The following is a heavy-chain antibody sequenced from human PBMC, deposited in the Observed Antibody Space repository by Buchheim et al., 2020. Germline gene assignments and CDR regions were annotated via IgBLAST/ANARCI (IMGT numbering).Heavy chain of an antibody. Sequence: EVQLVESGGGLVQPGGSLRLSCAASGFTFSSYEMNWVRQAPGKGLEWVSYISSSGSTIYYADSVKGRFTISSDNAKTSTYMQMNSLRAEDTAVYYCAPGGNYGDYANWFDPWGQGTL. J-gene: IGHJ5*02. CDR3: APGGNYGDYANWFDP. D-gene: IGHD4-17*01. V-gene: IGHV3-48*03. CDR1: GFTFSSYE. CDR2: ISSSGSTI.